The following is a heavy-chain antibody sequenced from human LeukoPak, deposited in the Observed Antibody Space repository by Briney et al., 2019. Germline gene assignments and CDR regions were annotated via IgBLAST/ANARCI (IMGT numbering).Heavy chain of an antibody. CDR3: ARDRDSSGYYHGY. CDR1: GFTFSSCS. CDR2: ISSSSSTI. Sequence: GGALRLSCAASGFTFSSCSMNGVRQAPGKGLEGVSYISSSSSTIYYADSVKGRFTISRDNAKNSLYLQMNRLRAEDTAVYYCARDRDSSGYYHGYWGQGTLVTVSS. J-gene: IGHJ4*02. D-gene: IGHD3-22*01. V-gene: IGHV3-48*01.